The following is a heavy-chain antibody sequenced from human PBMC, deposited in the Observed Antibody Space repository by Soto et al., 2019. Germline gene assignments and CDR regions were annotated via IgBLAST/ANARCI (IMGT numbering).Heavy chain of an antibody. CDR3: ARDDWGSDYYYGMDV. D-gene: IGHD7-27*01. Sequence: PGGSLRLSCVASGFTFSSYSMNWVRQAPGKGLEWVSYISSSSSTIYYADSLKGRFTISRDNAKNSLYLQMNSLRDEDTAVYYCARDDWGSDYYYGMDVWGQGTTVTVSS. J-gene: IGHJ6*02. CDR2: ISSSSSTI. CDR1: GFTFSSYS. V-gene: IGHV3-48*02.